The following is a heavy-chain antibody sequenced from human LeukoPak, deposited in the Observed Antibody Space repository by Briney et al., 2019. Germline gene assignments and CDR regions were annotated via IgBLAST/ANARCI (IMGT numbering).Heavy chain of an antibody. J-gene: IGHJ3*02. Sequence: RAGGSLRLSCAASGFTFSSYTMTWVRQAPGKGLEWVSAISGPGGLTDYADSVKGRFTISRDNSKNTLYLQMSSLRADDTATYYCAKGESDIVVVPAADAFDIWGQGTIVIVSS. CDR1: GFTFSSYT. D-gene: IGHD2-2*01. V-gene: IGHV3-23*01. CDR2: ISGPGGLT. CDR3: AKGESDIVVVPAADAFDI.